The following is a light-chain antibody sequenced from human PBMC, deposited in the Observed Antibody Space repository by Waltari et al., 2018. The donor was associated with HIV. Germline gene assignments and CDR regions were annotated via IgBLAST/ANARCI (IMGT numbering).Light chain of an antibody. Sequence: IVMTQSPDSLAASPGERVTINCESSQNILHKSNHWSYLAGYQGKPGQPPKLLIHGASARESGVPDRFSGGGSGTYSTLSISNLQAEDVAVYYWQQYYSTPRTFGQGTKVELK. V-gene: IGKV4-1*01. J-gene: IGKJ1*01. CDR3: QQYYSTPRT. CDR1: QNILHKSNHWSY. CDR2: GAS.